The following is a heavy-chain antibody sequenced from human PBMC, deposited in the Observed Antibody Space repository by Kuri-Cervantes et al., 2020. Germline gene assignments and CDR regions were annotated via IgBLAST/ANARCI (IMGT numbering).Heavy chain of an antibody. D-gene: IGHD3-3*01. Sequence: GESLKISCAASGFTFSSYDMHWVRQATGKGLEWVSAIGTAGDTYYPGSVKGRFTISRENAKNSLYLQMNSLRAGDTAVYYCATGEWLSAVGAFDYWGQGTLVTVSS. CDR2: IGTAGDT. V-gene: IGHV3-13*01. CDR3: ATGEWLSAVGAFDY. CDR1: GFTFSSYD. J-gene: IGHJ4*02.